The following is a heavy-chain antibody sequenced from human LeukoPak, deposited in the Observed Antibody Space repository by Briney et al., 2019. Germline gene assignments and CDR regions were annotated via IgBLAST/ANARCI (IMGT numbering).Heavy chain of an antibody. CDR2: IYTSGST. CDR1: GGSISSYY. J-gene: IGHJ4*02. Sequence: SETLSLTCTVSGGSISSYYWSWIRQPAGKGLEWIGRIYTSGSTNYNPSLKSRVTISVDTSKNQFSLKLSSVTAADTAVYYCAREAPHYDILTGYYRNIFDYWGQGTLVTVSS. D-gene: IGHD3-9*01. CDR3: AREAPHYDILTGYYRNIFDY. V-gene: IGHV4-4*07.